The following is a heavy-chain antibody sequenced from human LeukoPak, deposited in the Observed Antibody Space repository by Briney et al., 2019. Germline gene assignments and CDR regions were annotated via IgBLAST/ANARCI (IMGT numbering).Heavy chain of an antibody. Sequence: LASSVNVSCTASGYTFTSYGMSWVRQAPGQGLEGMGWISAYNANTNSAQKLQDRVTLTTDTSTSTAYMELRSLRSDDTAVYYCARVASGSYYAPFDYWGQGTLVTVSS. CDR1: GYTFTSYG. D-gene: IGHD3-10*01. CDR2: ISAYNANT. J-gene: IGHJ4*02. V-gene: IGHV1-18*01. CDR3: ARVASGSYYAPFDY.